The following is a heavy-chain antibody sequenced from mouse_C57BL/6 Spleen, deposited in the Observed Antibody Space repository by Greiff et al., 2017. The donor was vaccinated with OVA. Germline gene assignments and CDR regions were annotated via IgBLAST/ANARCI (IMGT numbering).Heavy chain of an antibody. CDR3: ARQGTTVVATDY. CDR2: ISSGGSYT. CDR1: GFTFSSYG. D-gene: IGHD1-1*01. V-gene: IGHV5-6*02. Sequence: DVKLVESGGDLVKPGGSLKLSCAASGFTFSSYGMSWVRQTPDKRLEWVATISSGGSYTYYPDSVKGRFTISRDNAKNTLYLQMSSLKSEDTAMYYCARQGTTVVATDYWGQGTTLTVSS. J-gene: IGHJ2*01.